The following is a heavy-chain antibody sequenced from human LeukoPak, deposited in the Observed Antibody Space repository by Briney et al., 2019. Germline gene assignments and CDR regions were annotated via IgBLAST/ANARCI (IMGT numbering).Heavy chain of an antibody. CDR3: ARDSTPPYYYDSTRSINAFDI. D-gene: IGHD3-22*01. Sequence: KPSETLSLTCTVSGYSISSGYYWGWIRQPPGKGLEWIGSIYHSGSTYYNPSLKSRVTISVDTSKNQFSLKLSSVTAADTAVYYCARDSTPPYYYDSTRSINAFDIWGQGTMVTVSS. CDR1: GYSISSGYY. J-gene: IGHJ3*02. CDR2: IYHSGST. V-gene: IGHV4-38-2*02.